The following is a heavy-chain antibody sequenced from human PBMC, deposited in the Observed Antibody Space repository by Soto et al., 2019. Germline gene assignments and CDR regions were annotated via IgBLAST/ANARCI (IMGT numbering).Heavy chain of an antibody. Sequence: QVQLVQSGAEVKKPGASVKVSCKASGYTFTSYDINWVRQGTGQGLEWMGWMNPNSGNTGYAQKFQGRVTMTRNTSISTAYMELSSMRSEDTAVYYCARGVRFGGRTWNWFDPWGQGTLVTVSS. CDR1: GYTFTSYD. D-gene: IGHD3-10*01. CDR3: ARGVRFGGRTWNWFDP. V-gene: IGHV1-8*01. J-gene: IGHJ5*02. CDR2: MNPNSGNT.